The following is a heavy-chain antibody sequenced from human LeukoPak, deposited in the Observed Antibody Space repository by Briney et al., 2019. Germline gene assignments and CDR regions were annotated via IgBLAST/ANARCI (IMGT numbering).Heavy chain of an antibody. CDR1: GGSISSSSYY. V-gene: IGHV4-39*07. J-gene: IGHJ4*02. CDR2: IYYSGST. Sequence: NPSETLSLTCTVSGGSISSSSYYWGWIRQPPGKGLEWIGSIYYSGSTYCNPSLKSRVTISVDTSKNQFSLKLSSVTAADTAVYYCARVNGYGDYFHFDYWGQGTLVTVSS. D-gene: IGHD4-17*01. CDR3: ARVNGYGDYFHFDY.